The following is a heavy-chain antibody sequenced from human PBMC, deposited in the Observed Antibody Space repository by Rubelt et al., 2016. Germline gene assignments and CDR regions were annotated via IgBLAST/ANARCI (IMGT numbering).Heavy chain of an antibody. CDR1: GGSISSGGYY. Sequence: QVQLQESGPGLVKPSQTLSLTCTVSGGSISSGGYYWSWIRQHPGKGLEWLGYIYYSGSTYYNQSLKSRVTISVETAKNQFSLKLSSVTAADTAVYYCARDSGSRIFDYWGQGTLVTVSS. CDR3: ARDSGSRIFDY. CDR2: IYYSGST. V-gene: IGHV4-31*03. J-gene: IGHJ4*02. D-gene: IGHD2/OR15-2a*01.